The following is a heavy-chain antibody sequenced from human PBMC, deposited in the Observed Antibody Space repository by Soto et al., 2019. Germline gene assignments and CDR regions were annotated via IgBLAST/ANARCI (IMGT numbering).Heavy chain of an antibody. CDR1: GFTLSSYE. D-gene: IGHD4-17*01. Sequence: EAQLVESGGGLVQPGGSLRLSCAAFGFTLSSYEMDWVRQATGKGLEWVSHISRSGSPIYYADSVKGRFTISRDNAKNSVYLQMNSLRAEDTAIYYCARVYADYLIDAFDIWGQGTMVSVSS. CDR3: ARVYADYLIDAFDI. CDR2: ISRSGSPI. J-gene: IGHJ3*02. V-gene: IGHV3-48*03.